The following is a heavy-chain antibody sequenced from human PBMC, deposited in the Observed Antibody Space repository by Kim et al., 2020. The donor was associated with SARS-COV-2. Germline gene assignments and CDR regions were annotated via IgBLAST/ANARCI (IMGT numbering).Heavy chain of an antibody. CDR3: ARDGGGSYYNWFDS. CDR1: GFTFSSYA. CDR2: ISYDGSNK. V-gene: IGHV3-30-3*01. Sequence: GGSLRLSCAASGFTFSSYAMHWVRQAPGKGLEWVAVISYDGSNKYYADSVKGRFTISRDNSKNTLYLQMNSLRAEDTAVYYCARDGGGSYYNWFDSWGQGTLVTVSS. D-gene: IGHD1-26*01. J-gene: IGHJ5*01.